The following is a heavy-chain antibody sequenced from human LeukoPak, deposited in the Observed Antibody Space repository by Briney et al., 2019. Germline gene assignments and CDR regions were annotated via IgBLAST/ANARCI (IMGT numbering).Heavy chain of an antibody. Sequence: GRSLRLSCAASRFTFSSYGMHWVRQAPGKGLEWVALISYGGSNKYYADSVKGRFTISRDNSKNTLYLQMNSLRAEDTAVYYCAREYYDSSGYYKGLAYWGQGTLVTVSS. CDR1: RFTFSSYG. CDR2: ISYGGSNK. CDR3: AREYYDSSGYYKGLAY. D-gene: IGHD3-22*01. J-gene: IGHJ4*02. V-gene: IGHV3-30*03.